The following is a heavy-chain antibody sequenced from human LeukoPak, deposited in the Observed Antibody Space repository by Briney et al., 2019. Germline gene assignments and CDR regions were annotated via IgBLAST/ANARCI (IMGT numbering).Heavy chain of an antibody. CDR1: GYTFTSYG. CDR3: ARDYGDYAYWYSDL. D-gene: IGHD4-17*01. CDR2: ISANNGNT. V-gene: IGHV1-18*01. J-gene: IGHJ2*01. Sequence: GASVKVSCKASGYTFTSYGISWMRQAPGQGLECMGWISANNGNTKYAQNFQDRVTITTNTSASTAYMELRSLRSDDTALYFCARDYGDYAYWYSDLWGRGSLVIVSS.